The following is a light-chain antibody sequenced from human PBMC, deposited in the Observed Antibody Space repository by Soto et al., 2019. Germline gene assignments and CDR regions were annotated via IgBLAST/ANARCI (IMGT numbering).Light chain of an antibody. Sequence: DIVMTQSPLSLSVTPGEPASISCRSSQSLLHSHGDNYLEWYLQKPGQSPQVLIYLGSNRASGVPDRFSGSGSGTDFTLKISRVEAEDVGVYYCMQALQTPPTFGQGTKVEIK. CDR1: QSLLHSHGDNY. V-gene: IGKV2-28*01. J-gene: IGKJ1*01. CDR2: LGS. CDR3: MQALQTPPT.